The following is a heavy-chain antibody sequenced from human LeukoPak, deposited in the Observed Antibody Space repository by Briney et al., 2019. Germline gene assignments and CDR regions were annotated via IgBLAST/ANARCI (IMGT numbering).Heavy chain of an antibody. Sequence: SQTLSLTCAISGDSVSSNTTAWNWIRQSPSRGLEWLGRTYYRSKWYYEYAISVRSRITINPDTSKNQFSLQLNSVTPEDTAVYYCTRGYSMSYWGLGTLVTVSS. CDR3: TRGYSMSY. CDR1: GDSVSSNTTA. J-gene: IGHJ4*02. V-gene: IGHV6-1*01. CDR2: TYYRSKWYY. D-gene: IGHD6-13*01.